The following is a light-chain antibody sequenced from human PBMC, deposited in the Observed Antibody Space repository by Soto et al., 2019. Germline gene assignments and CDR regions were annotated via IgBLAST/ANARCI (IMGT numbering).Light chain of an antibody. V-gene: IGKV3-11*01. Sequence: VVLPQSPGTLSLSPGERATLSCRASQSVSSNLAGYQQKPGQAPRLLIYDASNRATGIPARFSGSGSGTDFTLTISSLEPEDFAVYYCQQRSNWPPTFGQGTKVDIK. CDR1: QSVSSN. J-gene: IGKJ1*01. CDR2: DAS. CDR3: QQRSNWPPT.